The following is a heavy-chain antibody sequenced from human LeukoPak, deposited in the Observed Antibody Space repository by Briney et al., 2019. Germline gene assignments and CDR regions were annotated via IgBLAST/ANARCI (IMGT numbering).Heavy chain of an antibody. CDR2: INHSGST. J-gene: IGHJ5*02. CDR3: ARLIPLPNMVATNNWFDP. Sequence: SETLSLTCTVSGGSISSYYWSWIRQPPGKGLEWIGEINHSGSTNYNPSLKSRVTISVDTSKNQFSLKLSSVTAADTAVYYCARLIPLPNMVATNNWFDPWGQGTLVTVSS. D-gene: IGHD5-12*01. V-gene: IGHV4-34*01. CDR1: GGSISSYY.